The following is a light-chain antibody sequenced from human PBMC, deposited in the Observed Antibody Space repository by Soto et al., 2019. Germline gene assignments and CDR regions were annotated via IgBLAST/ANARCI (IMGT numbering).Light chain of an antibody. J-gene: IGKJ1*01. CDR1: QDIGNV. Sequence: DIQMTQSPSSVSEAVGDRFTISCRASQDIGNVLAWYQQTPGKAPRLLIHGSSSLSREIPSRFSGGGTETHFTLTISGMQPEDLATYFCLQTSTFPRTFGHGTKV. CDR3: LQTSTFPRT. CDR2: GSS. V-gene: IGKV1-12*01.